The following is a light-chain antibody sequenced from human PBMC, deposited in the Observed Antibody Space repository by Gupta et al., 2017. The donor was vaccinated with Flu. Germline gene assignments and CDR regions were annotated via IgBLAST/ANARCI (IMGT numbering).Light chain of an antibody. J-gene: IGKJ4*02. CDR2: KLS. Sequence: PSPPSAPVADRVTITSLASQSISIWLAWSQQKPGKAPNLLIYKLSRLESGIPSRFSGSGSGTEFTLTISSLQPDDFATYYCLQDYDSSRTFGEGTRVEIK. CDR1: QSISIW. V-gene: IGKV1-5*03. CDR3: LQDYDSSRT.